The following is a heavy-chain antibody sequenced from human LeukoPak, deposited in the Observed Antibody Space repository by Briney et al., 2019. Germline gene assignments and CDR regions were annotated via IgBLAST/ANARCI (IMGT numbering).Heavy chain of an antibody. Sequence: GASVTISCKASGYTFPDYYIHWVRQAPGQGLEWMGIINPSGGTTNYAQKFQGRVTMTRDTSTTTLYMELSSLRSEDTAVYYCARGRPGSGWSFDYWGQGTLVTVSS. J-gene: IGHJ4*02. CDR3: ARGRPGSGWSFDY. V-gene: IGHV1-46*01. CDR2: INPSGGTT. CDR1: GYTFPDYY. D-gene: IGHD6-19*01.